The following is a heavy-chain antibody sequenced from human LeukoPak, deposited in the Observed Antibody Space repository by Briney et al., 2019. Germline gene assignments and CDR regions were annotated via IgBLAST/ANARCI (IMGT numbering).Heavy chain of an antibody. CDR3: ASQSRYYFDF. CDR2: IIPIFGTA. V-gene: IGHV1-69*13. J-gene: IGHJ4*02. Sequence: GASVKVSCKASGGTFSSYAISWVRQAPGQGLEWMGGIIPIFGTANYAQKFQGRVTITADESTSTAYMELSSLRSEDTAVYYCASQSRYYFDFWGQGTLVTVSS. CDR1: GGTFSSYA.